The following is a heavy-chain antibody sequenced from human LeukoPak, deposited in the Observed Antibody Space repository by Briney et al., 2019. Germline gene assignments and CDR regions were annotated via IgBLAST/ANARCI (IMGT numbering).Heavy chain of an antibody. Sequence: GGSLTLSCAASGFGFSNFSMHWVRQAPGKGLVWVSRIKPDGTTSVYADSVKGRFTISRDNLKNTLYLQMRSLRAEDTAVYFCAREADPSLYASSSPYYWGQGTPVTVSS. D-gene: IGHD6-6*01. CDR1: GFGFSNFS. V-gene: IGHV3-74*01. CDR3: AREADPSLYASSSPYY. J-gene: IGHJ4*01. CDR2: IKPDGTTS.